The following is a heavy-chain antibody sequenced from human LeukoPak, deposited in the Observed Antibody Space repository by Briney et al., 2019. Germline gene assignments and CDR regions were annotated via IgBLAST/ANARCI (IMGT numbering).Heavy chain of an antibody. D-gene: IGHD3-10*01. V-gene: IGHV1-2*02. CDR3: ARDTSGSYDC. CDR1: GYTFTGYY. J-gene: IGHJ4*02. CDR2: INPNSGGT. Sequence: ASVKVSCKASGYTFTGYYTHWVRQAPGQGLEWMGLINPNSGGTNYAQKFQGRVTMTRDTSINTAYMELSRLRSDDTAVYYCARDTSGSYDCWGQGTLVTVSS.